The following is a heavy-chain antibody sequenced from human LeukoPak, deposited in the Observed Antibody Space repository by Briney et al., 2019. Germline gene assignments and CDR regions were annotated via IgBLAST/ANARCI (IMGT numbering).Heavy chain of an antibody. CDR2: INWNGGST. Sequence: SGGSLRLSCAASGFIFDDYVMTWVRQAPGKGLEWVSSINWNGGSTGYADSVKGRFTISRDNARNSLYLQMNSLRTEDTAVYYCARITVIRVAAMDVWGKGTTVTISS. J-gene: IGHJ6*03. D-gene: IGHD3-10*01. CDR1: GFIFDDYV. CDR3: ARITVIRVAAMDV. V-gene: IGHV3-20*04.